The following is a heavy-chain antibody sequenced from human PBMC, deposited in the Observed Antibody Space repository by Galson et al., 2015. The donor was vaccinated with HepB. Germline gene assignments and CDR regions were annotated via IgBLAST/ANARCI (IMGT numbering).Heavy chain of an antibody. CDR1: GFTFSNYW. J-gene: IGHJ4*02. D-gene: IGHD4-23*01. CDR3: ARGYGGTSVLFDY. Sequence: SLRLSCAASGFTFSNYWMHWVRQAPGKGLVWVSRINSDGSSTIYADSVKGRFAISRDNAKNTLYLQMNGLRAEDTAVYYCARGYGGTSVLFDYWGQGTLVTVSS. CDR2: INSDGSST. V-gene: IGHV3-74*01.